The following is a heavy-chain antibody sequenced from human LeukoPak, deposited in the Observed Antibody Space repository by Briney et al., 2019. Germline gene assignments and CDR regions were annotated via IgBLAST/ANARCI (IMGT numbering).Heavy chain of an antibody. CDR3: ARVREAVNAFDI. D-gene: IGHD3-10*01. CDR2: ISGSGGST. V-gene: IGHV3-23*01. Sequence: GGSLRLSCAASGFTFSSYAMSWVRQAPGKGLEWVSAISGSGGSTYYADSVKGRFTISRDNAKNTLYLQMNSLRAEDTAVYYCARVREAVNAFDIWGQGTMVTVSS. J-gene: IGHJ3*02. CDR1: GFTFSSYA.